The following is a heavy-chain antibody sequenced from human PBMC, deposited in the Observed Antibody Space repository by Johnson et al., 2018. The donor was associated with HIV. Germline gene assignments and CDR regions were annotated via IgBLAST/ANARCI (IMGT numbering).Heavy chain of an antibody. Sequence: VQLVESGGGVVRPGGSLRLSCAASGFTFDDYGMSWVRQAPGKGLEWVSGINWNGGSTGYADSVKGRFTISRDSAKNSLYLQMNSLRVEDTAVYYCSRDPITPYGRGPDAFDVWGQGTVVTVSS. CDR1: GFTFDDYG. CDR3: SRDPITPYGRGPDAFDV. J-gene: IGHJ3*01. CDR2: INWNGGST. V-gene: IGHV3-20*04. D-gene: IGHD1-26*01.